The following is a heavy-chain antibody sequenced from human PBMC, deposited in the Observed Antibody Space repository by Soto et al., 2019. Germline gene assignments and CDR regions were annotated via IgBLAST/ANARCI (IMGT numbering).Heavy chain of an antibody. D-gene: IGHD3-9*01. V-gene: IGHV1-18*04. J-gene: IGHJ5*02. CDR2: ISAYNGNT. CDR3: AREQALGRYFDWLTRFDP. CDR1: GYTFTSYG. Sequence: QVQLVQSGAEVKKPVASVKVSCKASGYTFTSYGLSWVRQAPGQGREWMGWISAYNGNTNYAQKLQGRVNMTTDTSTSTSYMEVRILRYDVKAVYYCAREQALGRYFDWLTRFDPWGHGTLVTVST.